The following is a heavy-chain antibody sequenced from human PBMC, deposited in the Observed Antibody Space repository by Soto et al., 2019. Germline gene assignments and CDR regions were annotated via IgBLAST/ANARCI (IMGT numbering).Heavy chain of an antibody. CDR2: IYYSGST. D-gene: IGHD2-15*01. J-gene: IGHJ4*02. Sequence: QVQLQESGPGLVKPSETLSLTCTVSGGSISSYYWSWIRQPPGKGLEWIGYIYYSGSTNYNPSLKSRVTISVDTSKNQFSLKLSSVTAADTAMYYCATSRGGYIDYWGQGTLVTVSS. CDR1: GGSISSYY. V-gene: IGHV4-59*01. CDR3: ATSRGGYIDY.